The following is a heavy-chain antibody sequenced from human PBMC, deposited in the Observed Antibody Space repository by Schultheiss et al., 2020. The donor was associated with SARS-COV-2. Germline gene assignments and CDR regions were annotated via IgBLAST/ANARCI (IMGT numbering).Heavy chain of an antibody. CDR2: ISSSGSTI. CDR3: ARGPDIVVVVAATPTVDY. Sequence: GGSLRLSCAASGFTFSSYEMNWVRQAPGKGLEWVSYISSSGSTIYYADSVKGRFTISRDNAKNSLYLQMNSLRAEDTAVYYCARGPDIVVVVAATPTVDYWGQGTLVTVS. V-gene: IGHV3-48*03. J-gene: IGHJ4*02. CDR1: GFTFSSYE. D-gene: IGHD2-15*01.